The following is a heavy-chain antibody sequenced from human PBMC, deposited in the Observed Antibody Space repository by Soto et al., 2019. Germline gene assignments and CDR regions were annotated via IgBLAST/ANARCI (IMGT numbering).Heavy chain of an antibody. J-gene: IGHJ4*02. Sequence: EVQLLESGGGLVQPGGSLRLSCAASGFTFSSYAMSWVRQAPGKGLEWVSAISGSGGSTYYADSVKGRFTISRDNSKNTLYLQMNSLRAENTAVYYCAKGGLLWFGESNWGVQYYFDYWGQGTLVTVSS. CDR1: GFTFSSYA. D-gene: IGHD3-10*01. V-gene: IGHV3-23*01. CDR2: ISGSGGST. CDR3: AKGGLLWFGESNWGVQYYFDY.